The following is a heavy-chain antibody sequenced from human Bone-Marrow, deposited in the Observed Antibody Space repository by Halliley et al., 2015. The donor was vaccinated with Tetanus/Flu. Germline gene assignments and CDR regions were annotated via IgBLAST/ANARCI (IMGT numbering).Heavy chain of an antibody. D-gene: IGHD3-22*01. Sequence: WVSRINSDGRNVTYAESVKGRFTITRDNADSTLYLQMKSLRAEDTAVYYCVRDPEYDDSSGFLPHWGQGTLVTVYS. J-gene: IGHJ4*02. V-gene: IGHV3-74*03. CDR3: VRDPEYDDSSGFLPH. CDR2: INSDGRNV.